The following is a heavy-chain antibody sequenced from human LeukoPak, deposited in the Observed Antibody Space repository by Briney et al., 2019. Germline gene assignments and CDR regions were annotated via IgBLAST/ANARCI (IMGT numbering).Heavy chain of an antibody. Sequence: LPGGSLRLSCAAFGFTFSNYWMSWVRQAPGKGLEWVANIKQDGSEKYYVDSVKGRFTISRDNAKNSLYLQMNSLRAEDTAVYYCARDKIVGATYFDYWGQGTLVTVSS. CDR1: GFTFSNYW. D-gene: IGHD1-26*01. V-gene: IGHV3-7*01. CDR2: IKQDGSEK. CDR3: ARDKIVGATYFDY. J-gene: IGHJ4*02.